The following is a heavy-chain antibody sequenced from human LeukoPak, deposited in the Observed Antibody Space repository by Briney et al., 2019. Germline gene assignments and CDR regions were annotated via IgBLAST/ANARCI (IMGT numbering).Heavy chain of an antibody. CDR2: INHSGST. Sequence: PSGTLSLTCAVYGGSFSGYYWSWIRQPPGKGLEWIGEINHSGSTNYNPSLKSRVTISVDTSKNQFSLKLSSVTAADTAVYYCARGAPPYYYDSSGYYPRHPFDHWGQGTLVTVSS. CDR3: ARGAPPYYYDSSGYYPRHPFDH. J-gene: IGHJ4*02. D-gene: IGHD3-22*01. V-gene: IGHV4-34*01. CDR1: GGSFSGYY.